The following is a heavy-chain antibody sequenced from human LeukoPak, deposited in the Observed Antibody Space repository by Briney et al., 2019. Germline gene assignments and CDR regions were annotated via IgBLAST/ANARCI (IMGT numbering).Heavy chain of an antibody. J-gene: IGHJ3*02. CDR3: VRKLNWNYAVDAFDI. CDR2: HSSKGGST. CDR1: GFLYRSYA. Sequence: GGSLRLSCAASGFLYRSYAVHWVRQPPGEGLEYVSDHSSKGGSTYSANSVTGRFTISRDKSKNTLYLQMGSLRAEDMAVYYCVRKLNWNYAVDAFDIWGQGTVVTVSS. V-gene: IGHV3-64*01. D-gene: IGHD1-7*01.